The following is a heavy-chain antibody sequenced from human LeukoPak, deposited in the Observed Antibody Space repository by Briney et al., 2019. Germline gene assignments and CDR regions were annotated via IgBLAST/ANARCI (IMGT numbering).Heavy chain of an antibody. CDR2: ISYDGSHK. CDR1: GITFRGYG. CDR3: AKGARGDMVTSMVGLNWFHL. V-gene: IGHV3-30*18. D-gene: IGHD5-12*01. J-gene: IGHJ5*02. Sequence: PGGSLRHSCAASGITFRGYGMHWVRQAPGKGLEWVAVISYDGSHKYYADSVKGRFSISRDNSKNTLYLQMNSLRADDTAVYYCAKGARGDMVTSMVGLNWFHLWGQGTLVTVSS.